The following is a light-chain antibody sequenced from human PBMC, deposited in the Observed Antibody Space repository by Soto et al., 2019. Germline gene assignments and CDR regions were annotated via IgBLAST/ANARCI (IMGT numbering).Light chain of an antibody. CDR3: QQYNNWLWT. J-gene: IGKJ1*01. CDR1: QSVGSN. V-gene: IGKV3D-15*01. Sequence: EIVMTQSPVTLSVSPGEGATLSFRASQSVGSNLAWYQQKPGQAPRLLIHGAYTRATGIPARFSGSGSGTEFTLTISSLQSEDFAVYYCQQYNNWLWTFGQGTKVDIK. CDR2: GAY.